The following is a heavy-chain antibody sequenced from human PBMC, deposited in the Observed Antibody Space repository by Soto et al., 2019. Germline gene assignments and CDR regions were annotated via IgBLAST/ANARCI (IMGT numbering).Heavy chain of an antibody. V-gene: IGHV3-30-3*01. CDR3: ARSVVDGRQGYYGMDV. D-gene: IGHD2-15*01. Sequence: GGSLRLSCAASGFTFSSYAMHWVRQAPGKGLEWLAVISYDGSNKYYADSVKGRFTISRDNSKNTLYLQMNSLRAEDTAVYYCARSVVDGRQGYYGMDVWGQGTTVTVSS. J-gene: IGHJ6*02. CDR1: GFTFSSYA. CDR2: ISYDGSNK.